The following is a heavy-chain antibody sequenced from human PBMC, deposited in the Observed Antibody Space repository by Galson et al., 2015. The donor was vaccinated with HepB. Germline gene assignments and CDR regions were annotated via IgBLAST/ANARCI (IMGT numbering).Heavy chain of an antibody. Sequence: SVKVSCKASGYTFTSYAMHWVRQAPGQRLEWMGWINAGNGNTKYSQKFQGRVTITRDTSASTAYMELSSLRSEDTAVYYCASGVYHGQWELLRFFDYWGQGTLVTVSS. CDR3: ASGVYHGQWELLRFFDY. D-gene: IGHD1-26*01. CDR1: GYTFTSYA. J-gene: IGHJ4*02. CDR2: INAGNGNT. V-gene: IGHV1-3*01.